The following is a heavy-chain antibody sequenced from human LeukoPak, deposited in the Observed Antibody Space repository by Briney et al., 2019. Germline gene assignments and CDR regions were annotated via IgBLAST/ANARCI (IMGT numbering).Heavy chain of an antibody. V-gene: IGHV3-23*01. CDR3: AKDRLEGPYFFHY. CDR1: GFTFSSYA. CDR2: IGGTGVRT. D-gene: IGHD1-1*01. J-gene: IGHJ4*02. Sequence: PGGSLRLSCASSGFTFSSYAMSWVRQAPGKGLEWVSTIGGTGVRTYYADSVKGRFTISRDNSKNTLYLQINSLRAEDTAVYFCAKDRLEGPYFFHYWGQGTLVTVSS.